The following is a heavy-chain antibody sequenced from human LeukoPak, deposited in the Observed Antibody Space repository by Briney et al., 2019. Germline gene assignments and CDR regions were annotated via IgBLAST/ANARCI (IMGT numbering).Heavy chain of an antibody. D-gene: IGHD1-26*01. CDR1: GSTFSSYA. J-gene: IGHJ4*02. CDR2: ISYDGSNK. V-gene: IGHV3-30-3*01. CDR3: ARSVTEIVGATLFDY. Sequence: GGSLRLSCAASGSTFSSYAMSWVRQAPGKGLEWVAVISYDGSNKYYADSVKGRFTISRDNSKNTLYLQMNSLRAEDTAVYYCARSVTEIVGATLFDYWGQGTLVTVSS.